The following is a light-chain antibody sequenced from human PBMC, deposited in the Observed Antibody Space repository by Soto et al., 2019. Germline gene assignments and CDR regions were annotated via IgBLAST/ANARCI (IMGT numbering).Light chain of an antibody. CDR1: QSVSSSY. V-gene: IGKV3D-20*02. CDR3: QQRSNWPPIT. J-gene: IGKJ5*01. Sequence: IVLTQSPGTLSLSPWERATLSCRASQSVSSSYLAWYQHKPGQTPRLLIYDASNRATGIPARFSGSGSGTDFTLTISSLEPEDFAVYYCQQRSNWPPITFGQGTRLEIK. CDR2: DAS.